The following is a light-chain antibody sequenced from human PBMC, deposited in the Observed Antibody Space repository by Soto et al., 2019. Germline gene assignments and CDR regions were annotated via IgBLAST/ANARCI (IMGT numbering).Light chain of an antibody. CDR1: SSDVGSYNL. V-gene: IGLV2-23*01. CDR3: CSYAGSSTLV. J-gene: IGLJ2*01. CDR2: EGS. Sequence: QSALTQPASVSGSPGQSITISCTGTSSDVGSYNLVSWYQHHPGKAPKLMIHEGSKRPSGVSNRFSGSKSGNTASLTISGLQAEDEADYYCCSYAGSSTLVFGGGTKLTVL.